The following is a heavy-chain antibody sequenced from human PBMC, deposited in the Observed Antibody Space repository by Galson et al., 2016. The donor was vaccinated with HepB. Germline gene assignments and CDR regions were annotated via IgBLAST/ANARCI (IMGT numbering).Heavy chain of an antibody. CDR2: ISYDGSNK. CDR3: ASLRSGSYAFDI. Sequence: SLRLSCAASGFTFSGYAMLWVRQAPGKGLEWVAVISYDGSNKYHADSVKGRFTISRDNSKNTLYLQMNSLRAEDTAVYYCASLRSGSYAFDIWGQGTMVTVSS. D-gene: IGHD3-22*01. V-gene: IGHV3-30*03. J-gene: IGHJ3*02. CDR1: GFTFSGYA.